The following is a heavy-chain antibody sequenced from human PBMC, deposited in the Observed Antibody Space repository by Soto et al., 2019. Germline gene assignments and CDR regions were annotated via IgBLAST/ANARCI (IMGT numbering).Heavy chain of an antibody. CDR3: AKDYGDYGHFDY. CDR1: GYTFTGYY. J-gene: IGHJ4*02. V-gene: IGHV1-2*02. Sequence: GASVKVSCKASGYTFTGYYMHWVRQAPGQGLEWMGWINPKSGGTDCAQNFQGRVTMTRDTSISTAYMELSRLRSDDTAVYYCAKDYGDYGHFDYWGQGTLVTVSS. CDR2: INPKSGGT. D-gene: IGHD4-17*01.